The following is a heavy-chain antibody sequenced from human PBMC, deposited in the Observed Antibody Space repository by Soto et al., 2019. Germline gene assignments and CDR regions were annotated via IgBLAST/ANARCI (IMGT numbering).Heavy chain of an antibody. CDR1: GGSISSYY. D-gene: IGHD2-2*01. J-gene: IGHJ6*02. CDR3: ARHVPYCSDTSHCAYGMDV. CDR2: IYYSGST. V-gene: IGHV4-59*08. Sequence: SKTLSLTCTVSGGSISSYYWSWIRQPPGKGLEWIGYIYYSGSTNYNPSLKSRVTISVDTSKNQFSLKLSSVTAADTAVYYCARHVPYCSDTSHCAYGMDVRGQGTTVTVSS.